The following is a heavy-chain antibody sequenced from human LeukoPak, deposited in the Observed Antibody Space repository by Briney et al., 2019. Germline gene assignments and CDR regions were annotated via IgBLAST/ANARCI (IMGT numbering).Heavy chain of an antibody. CDR3: VKRRYDSSGYFDY. CDR2: ISGSGGST. J-gene: IGHJ4*02. Sequence: GGYLRLSCVASGYTFSSYAMSWVRQAPGKGLEWVSVISGSGGSTYYADSVKGRFTISRDNSQNTLYLQMNSLRAEDTAVYYCVKRRYDSSGYFDYWGQGTLVTVSS. V-gene: IGHV3-23*01. CDR1: GYTFSSYA. D-gene: IGHD3-22*01.